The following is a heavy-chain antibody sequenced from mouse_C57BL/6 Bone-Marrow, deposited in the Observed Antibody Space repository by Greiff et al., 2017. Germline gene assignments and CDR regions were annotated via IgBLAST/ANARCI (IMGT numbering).Heavy chain of an antibody. CDR1: GYTFTSYW. Sequence: VQLQQSGAELVKPGASVKLSCKASGYTFTSYWMHWVKQRPGQGLEWIGMIHPNSGSTNYNEKFKSKATLTVDKSSSTAYMQLSSLTSEDSAVYYCERLTAWFAYWGQGTRVTVSA. V-gene: IGHV1-64*01. CDR2: IHPNSGST. J-gene: IGHJ3*01. CDR3: ERLTAWFAY.